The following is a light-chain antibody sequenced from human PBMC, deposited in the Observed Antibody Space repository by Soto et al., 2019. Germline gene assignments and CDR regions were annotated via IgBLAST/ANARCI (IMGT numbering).Light chain of an antibody. Sequence: EIVLTQSPGTLSLSPGERATLSCRASQSVSSSYLAWYQQKPGQAPRLLIYGASSRATGIPDRFSGSGSGTDVTLTISRLEPEDFGVYYCQQYGSSPVTFGQGTKLEIK. CDR2: GAS. CDR1: QSVSSSY. CDR3: QQYGSSPVT. V-gene: IGKV3-20*01. J-gene: IGKJ2*01.